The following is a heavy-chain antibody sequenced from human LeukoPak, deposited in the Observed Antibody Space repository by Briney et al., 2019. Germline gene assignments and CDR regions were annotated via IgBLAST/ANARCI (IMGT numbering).Heavy chain of an antibody. CDR1: GYTFTSYD. V-gene: IGHV1-8*03. D-gene: IGHD2-21*02. CDR3: ARHFNLAGDRNFDY. CDR2: MNPNSGNT. J-gene: IGHJ4*02. Sequence: ASVKVSCKASGYTFTSYDINWVRQATGQGLEWMGWMNPNSGNTGYAQKFQGRVTITRNTSISTAYMELSSLRSEDTAVYYCARHFNLAGDRNFDYWGQGTLVTVSS.